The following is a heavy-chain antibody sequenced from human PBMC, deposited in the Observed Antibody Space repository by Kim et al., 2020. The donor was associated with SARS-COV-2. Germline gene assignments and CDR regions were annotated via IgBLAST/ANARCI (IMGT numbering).Heavy chain of an antibody. CDR3: AKDLGYCSSSSCYARTNGASVDY. Sequence: GGSLRLSCTASRFSFSNYAMHWVRQAPGKGLEWVAHISYDGSNKWYADSVKGRFTISRDDSMNTLYLQMNSLRADDTAVYYCAKDLGYCSSSSCYARTNGASVDYWGQGCLVSISA. CDR1: RFSFSNYA. V-gene: IGHV3-30*18. J-gene: IGHJ4*02. D-gene: IGHD2-2*01. CDR2: ISYDGSNK.